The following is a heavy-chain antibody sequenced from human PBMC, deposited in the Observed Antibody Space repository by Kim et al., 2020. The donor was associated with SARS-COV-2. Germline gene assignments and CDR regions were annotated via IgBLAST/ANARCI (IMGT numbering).Heavy chain of an antibody. CDR3: ARGSGIAVAGTRWFDP. CDR2: IYPGDSDT. J-gene: IGHJ5*02. CDR1: GYSFTSYW. Sequence: GESLKISCKGSGYSFTSYWIGWVRQMPGKGLEWMGIIYPGDSDTRYSPSFQGQVTISADKSISTAYLQWSSLKASDTAMYYCARGSGIAVAGTRWFDPWGQGTLVTVSS. V-gene: IGHV5-51*01. D-gene: IGHD6-19*01.